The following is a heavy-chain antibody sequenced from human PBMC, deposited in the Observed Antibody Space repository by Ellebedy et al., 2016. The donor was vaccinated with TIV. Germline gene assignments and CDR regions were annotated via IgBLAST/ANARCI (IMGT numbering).Heavy chain of an antibody. V-gene: IGHV3-23*01. CDR1: GFTFSSYA. CDR2: IFKSGATT. D-gene: IGHD2-15*01. J-gene: IGHJ4*02. Sequence: PGGSLRPSCAASGFTFSSYAMSWVRQAPGKGLEWVSSIFKSGATTYYADSVKGRFTISRDNSKNTLSLQMNSLRAEDTAVYFCAKLAGVHPWYFDYWGQGTLATVSS. CDR3: AKLAGVHPWYFDY.